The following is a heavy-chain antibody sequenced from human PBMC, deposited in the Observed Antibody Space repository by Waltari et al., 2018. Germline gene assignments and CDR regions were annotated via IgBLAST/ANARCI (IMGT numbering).Heavy chain of an antibody. CDR1: GLTVSRNS. D-gene: IGHD5-18*01. J-gene: IGHJ4*02. CDR2: IYSGGNT. V-gene: IGHV3-53*01. Sequence: EVQLVESGGGLIQPGGSLRLSCEASGLTVSRNSMSWVRQAPGQGLEWLSAIYSGGNTFSADSVKGRFNISIDNSKNTLYLQMNSLRVDDTAVYYCARDDSYGQFMRFDFWGQGTVVTVSS. CDR3: ARDDSYGQFMRFDF.